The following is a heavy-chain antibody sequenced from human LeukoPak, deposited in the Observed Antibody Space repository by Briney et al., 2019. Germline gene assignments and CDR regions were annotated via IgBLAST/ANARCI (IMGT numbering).Heavy chain of an antibody. CDR2: ISGSGGST. V-gene: IGHV3-23*01. Sequence: PGGSLRLSCAASGFTFSSYAMSWVRQAPGKGLEWVSAISGSGGSTYCADSVKGRFTISRDNSKNTLYLQMNSLRAEDTAVYYCAKDLLSGTTVIDYWGQGTLVTVSS. D-gene: IGHD1-7*01. CDR1: GFTFSSYA. J-gene: IGHJ4*02. CDR3: AKDLLSGTTVIDY.